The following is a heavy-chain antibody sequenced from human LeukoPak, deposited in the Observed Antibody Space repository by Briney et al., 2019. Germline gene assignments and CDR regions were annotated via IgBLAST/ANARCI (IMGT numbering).Heavy chain of an antibody. CDR3: ARTDFWSGYYDY. Sequence: SETLSLTCAVYGGSYSGYYWGWIRQSPGQGLEWIGEINDSGSSNYNPSLKSRVTISADTSKNQFSLRLTSVTAADTAVYYCARTDFWSGYYDYWGQGTLVTVSS. J-gene: IGHJ4*02. V-gene: IGHV4-34*01. CDR1: GGSYSGYY. D-gene: IGHD3-3*01. CDR2: INDSGSS.